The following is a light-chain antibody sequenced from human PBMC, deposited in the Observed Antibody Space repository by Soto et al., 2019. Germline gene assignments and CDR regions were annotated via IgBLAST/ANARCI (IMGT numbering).Light chain of an antibody. CDR3: QQYNSYSPWT. CDR1: QGIRND. CDR2: DAS. Sequence: IQMTQSPSSLSASLGDRVTITFRASQGIRNDLGWYQQKPGKAPKLLIYDASSLESGVPSRFSGSGSGTEFTLTISSLQPDDFATYYCQQYNSYSPWTFGQGTKVDIK. V-gene: IGKV1-17*01. J-gene: IGKJ1*01.